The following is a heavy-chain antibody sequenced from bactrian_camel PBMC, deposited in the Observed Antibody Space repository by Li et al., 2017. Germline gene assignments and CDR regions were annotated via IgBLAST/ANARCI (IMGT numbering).Heavy chain of an antibody. CDR1: GDSEGRSC. J-gene: IGHJ4*01. CDR3: ATGPYGLGVLMHNHDLAT. V-gene: IGHV3S53*01. Sequence: HVQLVESGGGSVQSGGSLRLSCTPSGDSEGRSCMAWFRQSPGKKREGVAVVASDGGVQYIDSVKGRFTISLDNAKTTLDLHMTNLRPEDTAMYYCATGPYGLGVLMHNHDLATWGQGTQVTVS. CDR2: VASDGGV. D-gene: IGHD5*01.